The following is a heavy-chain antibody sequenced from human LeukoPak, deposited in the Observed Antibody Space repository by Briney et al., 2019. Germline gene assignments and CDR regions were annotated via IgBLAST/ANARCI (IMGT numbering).Heavy chain of an antibody. V-gene: IGHV3-33*01. D-gene: IGHD3-9*01. CDR3: ARSVLTYYDILTGYPDADYFQH. J-gene: IGHJ1*01. CDR1: GFTFSSYG. CDR2: IWYDGSNK. Sequence: GRSLRLSCAASGFTFSSYGMQWVRQAPGKGLEWVAVIWYDGSNKYYADSVKGRFTISRDNSKNTLYLQMNSLRAEDTAVYYCARSVLTYYDILTGYPDADYFQHWGQGTLVTVSS.